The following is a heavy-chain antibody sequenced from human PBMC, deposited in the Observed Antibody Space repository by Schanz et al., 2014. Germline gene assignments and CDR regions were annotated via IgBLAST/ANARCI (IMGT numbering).Heavy chain of an antibody. D-gene: IGHD3-16*01. V-gene: IGHV3-30*04. CDR1: GFTFSSYA. J-gene: IGHJ4*02. Sequence: QVQLVESGGGVVQPGRSLRLSCAASGFTFSSYAMHWVRQAPGKGLEWVAVISYDSNNKFYADSVKGRFTISRDNSKNTLYLQMSSLRAEDTAIYYCARDHVGDQDDTDCWGQGTLSPSPQ. CDR2: ISYDSNNK. CDR3: ARDHVGDQDDTDC.